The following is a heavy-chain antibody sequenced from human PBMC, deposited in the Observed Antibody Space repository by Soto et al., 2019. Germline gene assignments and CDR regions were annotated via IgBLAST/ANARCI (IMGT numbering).Heavy chain of an antibody. CDR1: GFTFSSYA. J-gene: IGHJ4*02. CDR3: AREWLSNANFDY. V-gene: IGHV3-30-3*01. D-gene: IGHD5-12*01. CDR2: ISYDGSNK. Sequence: QVRLVESGGGVVQPGRSLRLSCAASGFTFSSYAMHWVRQAPGKGLEWVAVISYDGSNKYYADSVKGRFTISRDNSKNTLYLQMNSLRAEDTAVYYCAREWLSNANFDYWGQGTLVTVSS.